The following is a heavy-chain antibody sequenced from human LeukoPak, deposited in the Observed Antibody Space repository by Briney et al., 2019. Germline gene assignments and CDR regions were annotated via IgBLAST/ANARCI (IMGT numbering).Heavy chain of an antibody. V-gene: IGHV1-24*01. Sequence: ASVKVSCKVSGYTLTELSMHWVRQAPGKGLEWMGGFDPEDGETIYAQKFQGRVTMTEDTSTDTAYMELSSLRSEDTAVYYCATVAVVVAASPDIYYYYYMDVWGKGTTVTVSS. CDR3: ATVAVVVAASPDIYYYYYMDV. CDR2: FDPEDGET. CDR1: GYTLTELS. D-gene: IGHD2-15*01. J-gene: IGHJ6*03.